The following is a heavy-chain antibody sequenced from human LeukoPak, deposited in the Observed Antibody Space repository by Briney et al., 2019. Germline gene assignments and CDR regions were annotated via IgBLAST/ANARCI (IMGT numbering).Heavy chain of an antibody. CDR2: ISGYNGNT. V-gene: IGHV1-18*01. CDR1: GYTFTSYG. J-gene: IGHJ4*02. Sequence: ASLKVSCKASGYTFTSYGISWVRQAPGQGPEWMGWISGYNGNTKYAQKLQGRVTMTTDTSTSTAYMELRSLRSDDTAVYYCARDEDYGISVNVDYWGQGTLVAVSS. CDR3: ARDEDYGISVNVDY. D-gene: IGHD4-17*01.